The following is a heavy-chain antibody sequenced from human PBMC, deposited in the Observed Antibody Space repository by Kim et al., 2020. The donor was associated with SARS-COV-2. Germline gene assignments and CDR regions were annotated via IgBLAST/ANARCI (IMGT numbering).Heavy chain of an antibody. D-gene: IGHD6-25*01. CDR3: ARGDSGYYYYYYMDV. J-gene: IGHJ6*03. CDR2: INHSGST. CDR1: GGSFSGYY. Sequence: SQTLSLTCAVYGGSFSGYYWSWIRQPPGKGLEWIGEINHSGSTNYNPSLKSRVTISVDTSKNQFSLKLSSVTAADTAVYYCARGDSGYYYYYYMDVWGKGTTVTVSS. V-gene: IGHV4-34*01.